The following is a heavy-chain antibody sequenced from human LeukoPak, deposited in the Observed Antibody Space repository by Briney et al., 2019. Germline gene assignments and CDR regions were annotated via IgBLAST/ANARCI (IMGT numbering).Heavy chain of an antibody. J-gene: IGHJ3*02. CDR3: ARGGNLEIGLHSFDI. D-gene: IGHD5-24*01. V-gene: IGHV3-30*03. CDR1: GFTFSSYG. Sequence: GGSLRLSCVTSGFTFSSYGMHWVRQVPGKGLEWVAVISYDAKSNYHVDSVKGRFTISRDNSKNTLYLQMNSLRAVDTAVYHCARGGNLEIGLHSFDIWGQGTVVTVSS. CDR2: ISYDAKSN.